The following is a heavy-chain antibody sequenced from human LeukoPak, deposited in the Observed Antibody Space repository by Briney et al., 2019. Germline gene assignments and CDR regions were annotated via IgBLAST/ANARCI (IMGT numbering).Heavy chain of an antibody. Sequence: PGGSLRLSCAASGFTFSSYAMSWVRQAPGKGLEWVSAISGSGGSTYYADSVKGRFTISRDNAKNSLYLQMNSLRAEDTAVYYCAREIAARPDYWGQGTLVTVSS. V-gene: IGHV3-23*01. D-gene: IGHD6-6*01. CDR2: ISGSGGST. CDR3: AREIAARPDY. CDR1: GFTFSSYA. J-gene: IGHJ4*02.